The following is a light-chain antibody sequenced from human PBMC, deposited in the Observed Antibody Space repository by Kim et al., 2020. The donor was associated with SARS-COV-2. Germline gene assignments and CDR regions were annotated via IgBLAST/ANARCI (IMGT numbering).Light chain of an antibody. CDR3: QQRSNWPPMYS. Sequence: SPGERAALPGRASQSVSSYLAWYQQKPGQAPRLLIYDASNRATGIPARFSGSGSGTDFTLTISSLEPEDFAVYYCQQRSNWPPMYSFGQGTKLEIK. CDR2: DAS. CDR1: QSVSSY. J-gene: IGKJ2*03. V-gene: IGKV3-11*01.